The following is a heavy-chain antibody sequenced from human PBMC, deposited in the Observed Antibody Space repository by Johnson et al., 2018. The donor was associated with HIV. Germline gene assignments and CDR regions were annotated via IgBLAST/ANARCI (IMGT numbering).Heavy chain of an antibody. Sequence: QVQLVESGGGLVKPGGSLRLSCAASGFTFSSYAMHWVRQAPGKGLEWVAVISYDGSNKYYADSVKGRFTISRDNSKNTLYLQMNSLSAEDTAVYYCAREGAAAGPTDAFDIWGQGTMVTVSS. CDR1: GFTFSSYA. CDR3: AREGAAAGPTDAFDI. D-gene: IGHD6-13*01. V-gene: IGHV3-30-3*01. J-gene: IGHJ3*02. CDR2: ISYDGSNK.